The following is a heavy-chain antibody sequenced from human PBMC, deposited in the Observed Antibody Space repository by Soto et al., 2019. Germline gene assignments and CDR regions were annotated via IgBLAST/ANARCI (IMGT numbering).Heavy chain of an antibody. V-gene: IGHV4-34*01. Sequence: SETLSLTCAVYGGSFSGYYWSWIRQPPGKGLEWIGEINHSGSTNYNPSLKSRVTISVDTSKNQFSLKLSSVTAADTAVYYCARLRIRRDHLTITMVRGAAAFDIWGQGTMVTVSS. CDR2: INHSGST. CDR3: ARLRIRRDHLTITMVRGAAAFDI. CDR1: GGSFSGYY. J-gene: IGHJ3*02. D-gene: IGHD3-10*01.